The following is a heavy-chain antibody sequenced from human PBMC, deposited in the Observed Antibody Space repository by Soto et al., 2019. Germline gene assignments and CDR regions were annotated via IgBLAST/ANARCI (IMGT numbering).Heavy chain of an antibody. D-gene: IGHD4-17*01. CDR3: ARADYGGNSGPPGRIAY. Sequence: PSETLSLTCTVSGGSISSYYWSWIRQHPGKGLEWIGYIYYSGSTYYNPSLKSRVTISVDTSKNQFSLKLSSVTAADTAVYYCARADYGGNSGPPGRIAYWGQGTLVTVSS. V-gene: IGHV4-30-4*08. CDR1: GGSISSYY. J-gene: IGHJ4*02. CDR2: IYYSGST.